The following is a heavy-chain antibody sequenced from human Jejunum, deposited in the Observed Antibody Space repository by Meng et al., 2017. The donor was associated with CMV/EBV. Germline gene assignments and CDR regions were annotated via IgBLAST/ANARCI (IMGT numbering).Heavy chain of an antibody. J-gene: IGHJ4*02. CDR1: GDSVYSHNYY. CDR2: IHYAGSA. Sequence: CTVSGDSVYSHNYYWTWIRQPPGKGLEWIGYIHYAGSANYNPSLSSRVTISVDTSKNQFSVNLRSVTAADTAVYFCARYNYGYGQIDSWGQGTLVTVSS. CDR3: ARYNYGYGQIDS. D-gene: IGHD5-18*01. V-gene: IGHV4-61*01.